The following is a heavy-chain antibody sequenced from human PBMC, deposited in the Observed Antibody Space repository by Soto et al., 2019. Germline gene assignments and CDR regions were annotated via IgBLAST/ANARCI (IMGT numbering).Heavy chain of an antibody. CDR3: ARVPTIFGVGVDAFDI. D-gene: IGHD3-3*01. Sequence: EVQLLESGGGLVQPGGSPRLSCAASGFTLSSYALSWVRQAPGKGLNWVSGISGSGDFTFDADSVKGRFTLSRDNSVNTLYLQMNSLRVEDTAVYYCARVPTIFGVGVDAFDIWGQGTMVTVSS. CDR2: ISGSGDFT. CDR1: GFTLSSYA. V-gene: IGHV3-23*01. J-gene: IGHJ3*02.